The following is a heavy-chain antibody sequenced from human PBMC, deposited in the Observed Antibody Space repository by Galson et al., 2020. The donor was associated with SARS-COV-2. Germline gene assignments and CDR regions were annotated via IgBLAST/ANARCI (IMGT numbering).Heavy chain of an antibody. J-gene: IGHJ1*01. CDR2: IKSKTDGGTT. V-gene: IGHV3-15*01. Sequence: GESLKISCAASGFTFSNAWMSWVRQAPGKGLEWVGRIKSKTDGGTTDYAAPVKGRFTISRDDSKNTLYLQMNSLKTEDTAVYYCTTEHYYDSSGYYYVGSFQHWGQGTLVTGSS. D-gene: IGHD3-22*01. CDR1: GFTFSNAW. CDR3: TTEHYYDSSGYYYVGSFQH.